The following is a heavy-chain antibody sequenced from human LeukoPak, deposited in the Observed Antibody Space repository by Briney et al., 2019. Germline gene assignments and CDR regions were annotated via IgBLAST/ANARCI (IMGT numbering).Heavy chain of an antibody. J-gene: IGHJ4*02. Sequence: SETLSLTCAVSGGSISSGGYSWSWIRQPPGKGQEWIGYIYHSGSTYYNPSLKSRVTISVDRSKNQFSLKLSSVTAADTAVYYCARGGDYYDSSGYYDLPDYWGQGTLVTVSS. CDR2: IYHSGST. CDR3: ARGGDYYDSSGYYDLPDY. D-gene: IGHD3-22*01. V-gene: IGHV4-30-2*01. CDR1: GGSISSGGYS.